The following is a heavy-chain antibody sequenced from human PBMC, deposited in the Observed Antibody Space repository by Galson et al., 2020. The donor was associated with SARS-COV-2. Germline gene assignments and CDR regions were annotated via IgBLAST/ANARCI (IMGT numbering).Heavy chain of an antibody. D-gene: IGHD3-22*01. CDR3: ARHDAVVAYFDY. V-gene: IGHV4-59*08. CDR2: VYYNGNT. Sequence: SETLSLTCTLSGGSFSRYYGSWIRQPPGKGLEWIGYVYYNGNTNYNPSLKSRVSISVDTSENQFSLKLSSATAADTAVYYCARHDAVVAYFDYWGQGALVTVSS. J-gene: IGHJ4*02. CDR1: GGSFSRYY.